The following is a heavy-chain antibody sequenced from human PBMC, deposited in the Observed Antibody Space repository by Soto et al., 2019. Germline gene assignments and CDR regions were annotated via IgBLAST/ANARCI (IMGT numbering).Heavy chain of an antibody. D-gene: IGHD1-26*01. V-gene: IGHV3-23*01. CDR2: ISSSGVNT. CDR3: AKDGSAHYFMSFD. CDR1: RFRFSDSG. Sequence: PGGGLRLSCGPARFRFSDSGMSWVRQTPGKGLEWLSTISSSGVNTHYADSVKGRFTISRDNSRNTLYLLMSRLRAEDTAIYFFAKDGSAHYFMSFD. J-gene: IGHJ5*01.